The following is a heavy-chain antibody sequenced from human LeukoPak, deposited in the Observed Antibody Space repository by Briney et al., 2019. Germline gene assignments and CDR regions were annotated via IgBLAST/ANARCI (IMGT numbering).Heavy chain of an antibody. CDR3: VRDGVGAPPFDY. J-gene: IGHJ4*02. CDR1: GFTFSSYW. D-gene: IGHD1-26*01. V-gene: IGHV3-74*01. Sequence: GGSLRLSCAASGFTFSSYWMHWIRQAPGQGLVWVSRIKGDGGSTSYAGSVKGRFTISRDNAKNTLFLQMNSLRAEDTAVYYCVRDGVGAPPFDYWGQGALVTVSS. CDR2: IKGDGGST.